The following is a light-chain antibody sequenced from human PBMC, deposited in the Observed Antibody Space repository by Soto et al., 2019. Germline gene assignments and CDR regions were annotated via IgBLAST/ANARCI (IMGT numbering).Light chain of an antibody. CDR3: QQSDSTPRMYT. CDR1: QSISSY. V-gene: IGKV1-39*01. Sequence: DIQMTQSPSSLSASVGDRVTITCRARQSISSYLNWYQQKPGKAPKLLIYAASSLQSGVPSRFSGSGSGTEFTLTISSLQPDDFATYYCQQSDSTPRMYTFGQGTKLESK. CDR2: AAS. J-gene: IGKJ2*01.